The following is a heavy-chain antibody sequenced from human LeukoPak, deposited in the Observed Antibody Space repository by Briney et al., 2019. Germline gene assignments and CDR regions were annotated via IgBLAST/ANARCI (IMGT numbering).Heavy chain of an antibody. D-gene: IGHD3-9*01. CDR1: GGSFSGYY. CDR3: ARDMGKTYYDFLTGYYKSGWFDP. CDR2: INHSGST. V-gene: IGHV4-34*01. J-gene: IGHJ5*02. Sequence: SETLSLTCAVYGGSFSGYYWSWIRQPPGKGLEWIGEINHSGSTNYNPSLMSRVTISVNTSKNQFSLKLSSVTAADTAVYYCARDMGKTYYDFLTGYYKSGWFDPWGQGTLVTVSS.